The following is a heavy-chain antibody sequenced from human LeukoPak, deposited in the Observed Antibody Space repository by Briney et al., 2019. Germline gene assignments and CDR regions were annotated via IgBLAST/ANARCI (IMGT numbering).Heavy chain of an antibody. V-gene: IGHV3-23*01. D-gene: IGHD3-22*01. CDR1: GLTFSIYA. CDR2: ISGSGAGT. CDR3: AKDRPNYYDSSGHYYRRNGDY. J-gene: IGHJ4*02. Sequence: TGGSLRLSCAASGLTFSIYAMSWVRQAPGRGLEWVSSISGSGAGTFYADSVKGRFTISRDNSKNTLFLQMNSLRAEDSAIYYCAKDRPNYYDSSGHYYRRNGDYWGQGTLVTVSS.